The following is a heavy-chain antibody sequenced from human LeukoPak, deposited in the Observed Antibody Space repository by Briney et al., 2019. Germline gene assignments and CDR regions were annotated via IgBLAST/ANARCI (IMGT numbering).Heavy chain of an antibody. D-gene: IGHD2-2*01. V-gene: IGHV1-8*01. J-gene: IGHJ6*02. CDR1: GYTFTSYD. CDR2: MNPNSGNT. CDR3: ARGNQLQRDYYGVDV. Sequence: ASVKVSCKASGYTFTSYDINWVRQATGQGLEWMGWMNPNSGNTGYAQKFQGRVTMTRNTSISTAYMELSSLRSEDTAVYYCARGNQLQRDYYGVDVWGQGTTVTVSS.